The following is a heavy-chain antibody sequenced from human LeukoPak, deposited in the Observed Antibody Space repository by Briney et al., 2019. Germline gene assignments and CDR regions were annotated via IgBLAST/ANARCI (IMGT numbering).Heavy chain of an antibody. Sequence: PGGSLRLSCAASGFTFSSYEMNWVRQAPGKGLEWVSGINESGDSTYYAESVKGRFTISRDNSKNTMYLQMNSLRVEGTGLYYCAKAWLEQGGMFDYWGQGTPVTVSS. D-gene: IGHD1/OR15-1a*01. J-gene: IGHJ4*02. CDR1: GFTFSSYE. CDR2: INESGDST. V-gene: IGHV3-23*01. CDR3: AKAWLEQGGMFDY.